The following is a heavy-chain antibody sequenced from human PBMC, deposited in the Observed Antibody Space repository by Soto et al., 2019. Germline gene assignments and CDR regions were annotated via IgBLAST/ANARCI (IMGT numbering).Heavy chain of an antibody. J-gene: IGHJ4*02. V-gene: IGHV3-7*01. Sequence: PGGSLRLSCAASGFTFSSYWVTWVRQAPGKGLEWVAIIKQDGTEKYYVDSVKGRFTISRDNAKKSLYLQMNSLRAEDTAVYYCARDNGLFDYWGQGTLVTVSS. CDR3: ARDNGLFDY. CDR1: GFTFSSYW. D-gene: IGHD2-8*01. CDR2: IKQDGTEK.